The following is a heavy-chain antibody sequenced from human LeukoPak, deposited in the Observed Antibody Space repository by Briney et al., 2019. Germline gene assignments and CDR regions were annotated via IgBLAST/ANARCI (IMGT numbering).Heavy chain of an antibody. CDR2: ISYDGSNK. CDR3: AKDLRSSSWYKVY. V-gene: IGHV3-30-3*01. CDR1: GFTFSSYA. J-gene: IGHJ4*02. D-gene: IGHD6-13*01. Sequence: GGSLRLSCAASGFTFSSYAMHWVRQAPGKGLEWVAVISYDGSNKYYADSVKGRFTISRDNSKNTLYLQMNSLRAEDTAVYYCAKDLRSSSWYKVYWGQGTLVTVSS.